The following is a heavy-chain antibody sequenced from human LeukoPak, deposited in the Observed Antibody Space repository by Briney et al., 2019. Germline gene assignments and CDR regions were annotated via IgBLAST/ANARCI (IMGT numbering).Heavy chain of an antibody. Sequence: SVKVSCKASGGTFSSYAISWVRQAPGQGLEWMGGIIPIFGTANYAQKFQGRVTITTDESTSTAYMELSSLRSEDTAVYYCARGAWSPTAYYYYYMDVWGKGTTVTVSS. D-gene: IGHD3-3*01. CDR2: IIPIFGTA. V-gene: IGHV1-69*05. J-gene: IGHJ6*03. CDR1: GGTFSSYA. CDR3: ARGAWSPTAYYYYYMDV.